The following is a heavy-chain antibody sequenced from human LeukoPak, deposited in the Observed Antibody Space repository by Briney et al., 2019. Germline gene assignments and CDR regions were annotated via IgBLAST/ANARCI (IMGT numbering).Heavy chain of an antibody. CDR1: GFTFSSYS. J-gene: IGHJ4*02. CDR2: ISTSGSTI. Sequence: PGGSLRLSCAASGFTFSSYSMNWVRQAPGKGLEWVSSISTSGSTIYYADSVKGRFTISRDNAKNSLYLQVNSLRAEDTAVYYCATSRGSWPDYFDYWGQGTLVTVSS. V-gene: IGHV3-48*04. D-gene: IGHD6-13*01. CDR3: ATSRGSWPDYFDY.